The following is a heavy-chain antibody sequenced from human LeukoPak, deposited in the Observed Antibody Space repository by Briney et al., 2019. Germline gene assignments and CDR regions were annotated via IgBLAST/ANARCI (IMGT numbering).Heavy chain of an antibody. Sequence: GGSLRLSCAAYGFTFSSYGMHWVRQAPGKGLEWVAVISYDGSNKYYADSVKGRFTISRDNSKNTLYLQMNSLRAEDTAVYYCAKDVSALSHYYGMDVWGQGTTVTVSS. D-gene: IGHD2/OR15-2a*01. CDR1: GFTFSSYG. J-gene: IGHJ6*02. CDR2: ISYDGSNK. CDR3: AKDVSALSHYYGMDV. V-gene: IGHV3-30*18.